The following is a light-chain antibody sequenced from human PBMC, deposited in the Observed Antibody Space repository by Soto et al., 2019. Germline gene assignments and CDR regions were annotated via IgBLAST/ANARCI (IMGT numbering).Light chain of an antibody. Sequence: QSVMTQPPSVSWAPGQRVTISFTGSSSNIWAGYDVHWYQQLPGTAPKLLIYGNINRPSGVPDRFSCSKSGTSASLAITGLQAEDEADYYCQSYDSSLSGSYVFGTWTKVTVL. CDR3: QSYDSSLSGSYV. CDR2: GNI. J-gene: IGLJ1*01. CDR1: SSNIWAGYD. V-gene: IGLV1-40*01.